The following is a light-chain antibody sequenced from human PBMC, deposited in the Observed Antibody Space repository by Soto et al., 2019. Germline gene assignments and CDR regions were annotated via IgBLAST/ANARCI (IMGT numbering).Light chain of an antibody. CDR2: VAT. CDR3: LQNYKTPWT. J-gene: IGKJ1*01. Sequence: DIQMTQSPSSLSASVGDRVTITCRASQSVSRYLNWYQQKPGQAPKLLIYVATSLQSGVPSRFSGAGFGTDFTLTITSLQPEDFAAYYCLQNYKTPWTLGQGTKVDI. V-gene: IGKV1-39*01. CDR1: QSVSRY.